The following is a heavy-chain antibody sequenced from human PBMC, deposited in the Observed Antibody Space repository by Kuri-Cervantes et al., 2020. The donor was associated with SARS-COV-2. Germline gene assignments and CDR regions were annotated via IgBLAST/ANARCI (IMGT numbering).Heavy chain of an antibody. J-gene: IGHJ3*02. Sequence: SETLSLTCTVSGGSISSSSYYWGWIRQPPGKGLEWIGSIYYSGSTYYNPSLKSRVTISVDTSKNQFSLKLSSVTAADTAVYYCARLLRQKYCSGGSCYGWIWGQGTMVTVPS. V-gene: IGHV4-39*01. CDR1: GGSISSSSYY. D-gene: IGHD2-15*01. CDR2: IYYSGST. CDR3: ARLLRQKYCSGGSCYGWI.